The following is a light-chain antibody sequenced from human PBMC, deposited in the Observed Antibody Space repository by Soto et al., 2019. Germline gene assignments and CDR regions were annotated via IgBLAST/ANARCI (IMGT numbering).Light chain of an antibody. Sequence: QFVLTQPPSASGTPGQRVTISWSGGSSDIGSSTVNWYQQLPGSAPKLLIYDNTHRPSGVPDRFSGSTSGTSASLAISGLQSEDEADYYCATWDDSLGGLFGGGTQLTVL. CDR3: ATWDDSLGGL. V-gene: IGLV1-44*01. CDR2: DNT. CDR1: SSDIGSST. J-gene: IGLJ2*01.